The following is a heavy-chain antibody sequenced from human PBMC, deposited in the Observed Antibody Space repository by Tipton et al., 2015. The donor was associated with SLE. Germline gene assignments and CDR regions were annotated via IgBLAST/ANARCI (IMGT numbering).Heavy chain of an antibody. CDR2: ISPYNGDT. CDR1: GYTFSNYG. D-gene: IGHD5-12*01. Sequence: QLVQSGGEVKKPGASVKVSCKTSGYTFSNYGISWVRQAPGQGLEWMAWISPYNGDTNYAQNFQNRITMTTDTSTTTAYMELRNLRSDGTAVYYCTRDVDIVPTEAFDLWGQGTMVTVSS. CDR3: TRDVDIVPTEAFDL. J-gene: IGHJ3*01. V-gene: IGHV1-18*01.